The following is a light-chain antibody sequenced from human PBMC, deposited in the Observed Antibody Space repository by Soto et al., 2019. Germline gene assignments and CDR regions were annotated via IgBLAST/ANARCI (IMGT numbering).Light chain of an antibody. J-gene: IGKJ5*01. Sequence: DIQITQSPSSLSSSVAERVTITCRASQSISSYLNWYQQKPGKAPKLLIYAASSLQSGVPSRFSGSGSGTEFTLTISSLQPEDFAVYYCQQRNNWRDTFGQGTRLENK. CDR2: AAS. CDR3: QQRNNWRDT. CDR1: QSISSY. V-gene: IGKV1-39*01.